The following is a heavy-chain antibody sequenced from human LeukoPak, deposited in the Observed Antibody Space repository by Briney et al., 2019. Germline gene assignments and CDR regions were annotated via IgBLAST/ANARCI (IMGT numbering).Heavy chain of an antibody. V-gene: IGHV3-21*01. D-gene: IGHD3-9*01. CDR2: ISSTSGYI. CDR3: ARDRRDILTGPPDF. CDR1: GFTFSSFG. J-gene: IGHJ4*02. Sequence: PGGSLRLSCAASGFTFSSFGMNWVRQAPGKGLEWVASISSTSGYIYYADSMKGRFIISRDNTKNSLYLQMNSLRAEDTAVYYCARDRRDILTGPPDFWGQGTLVTVSS.